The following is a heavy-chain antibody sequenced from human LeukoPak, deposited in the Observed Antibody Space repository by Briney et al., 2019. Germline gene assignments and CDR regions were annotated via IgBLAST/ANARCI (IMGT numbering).Heavy chain of an antibody. CDR1: GYTFNNYD. CDR3: ARGGGVWYDSSGYYYDGVRRGYYFDY. Sequence: ASVKVSCKASGYTFNNYDINWVRQAPGQGLEWMGWMNPNSGNTGYAQKFQGRVTITADKSTSTAYMELSSLRSEDTAVYYCARGGGVWYDSSGYYYDGVRRGYYFDYWGQGTLVTVSS. V-gene: IGHV1-8*01. J-gene: IGHJ4*02. D-gene: IGHD3-22*01. CDR2: MNPNSGNT.